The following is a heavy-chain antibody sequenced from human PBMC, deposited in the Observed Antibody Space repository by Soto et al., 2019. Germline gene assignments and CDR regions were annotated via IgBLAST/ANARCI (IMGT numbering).Heavy chain of an antibody. CDR1: GGSITSSY. CDR3: ARGEDACPYYGLDV. CDR2: IYDTGISGYTPST. J-gene: IGHJ6*04. Sequence: PSETLSLTCTVSGGSITSSYWSWIRRPPGKGLEWIAYIYDTGISGYTPSTSYNPSLKSRVTMSVDTSKSQFSLKLTSVTAADKAVYYCARGEDACPYYGLDVWGKGIMLTVSS. V-gene: IGHV4-59*01.